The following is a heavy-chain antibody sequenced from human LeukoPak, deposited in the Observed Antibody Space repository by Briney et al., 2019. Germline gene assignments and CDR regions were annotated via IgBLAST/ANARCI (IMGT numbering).Heavy chain of an antibody. D-gene: IGHD5-18*01. CDR1: GFTFSSYA. V-gene: IGHV3-30-3*01. J-gene: IGHJ4*02. Sequence: GGSLRLSCAASGFTFSSYAMHWVRQAPGKGLEWVAVISYDGSNKYYADSVKGRFTISRDNSKNTLYLQMNSLRAEDTAVYYCARGSWIQQWFIDYWGQGTLVTVSS. CDR3: ARGSWIQQWFIDY. CDR2: ISYDGSNK.